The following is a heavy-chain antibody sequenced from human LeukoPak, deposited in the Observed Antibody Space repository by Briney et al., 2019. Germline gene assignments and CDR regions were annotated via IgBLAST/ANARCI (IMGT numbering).Heavy chain of an antibody. D-gene: IGHD3-10*01. CDR1: GFTFSGSA. J-gene: IGHJ4*02. CDR2: IKSKADTYAT. V-gene: IGHV3-73*01. Sequence: PGGSLRLSCAASGFTFSGSAMHWVRQAPGKGLEWVGRIKSKADTYATSYAASVEGRFTISRDDSRNTAFLQMDSLKIKDTGVYYCTRYDDGNGSYSDYWGQGTLVTVSS. CDR3: TRYDDGNGSYSDY.